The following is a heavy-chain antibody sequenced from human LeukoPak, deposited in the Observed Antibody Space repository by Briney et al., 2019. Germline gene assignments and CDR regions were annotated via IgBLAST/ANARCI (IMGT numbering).Heavy chain of an antibody. J-gene: IGHJ4*02. D-gene: IGHD3-3*02. CDR3: ARPTSIFGYYFDY. V-gene: IGHV1-46*01. Sequence: VSAKVSCKASGYTFTSYYMHWVRQAPGQGLEWMGIINPSGGSTSYAQKFQGRVTMTRDMSTSTVYMELSSLRSEDTAVYYCARPTSIFGYYFDYWGQGTLVTVSS. CDR2: INPSGGST. CDR1: GYTFTSYY.